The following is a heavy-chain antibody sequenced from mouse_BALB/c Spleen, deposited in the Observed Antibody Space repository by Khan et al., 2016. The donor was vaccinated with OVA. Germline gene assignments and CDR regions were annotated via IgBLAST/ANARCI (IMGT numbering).Heavy chain of an antibody. D-gene: IGHD2-3*01. CDR2: ISTYSGNT. J-gene: IGHJ2*01. Sequence: VQLKQSGPELVRPGVSVKISCKGSGYTFTDYAMYWVKQSHAKSLEWIGLISTYSGNTNYNQKFRGKATMTVDKSSSTAYMELARLTSEESAIYYCARPAYDGYYDYWGQGTTLTVSS. CDR3: ARPAYDGYYDY. CDR1: GYTFTDYA. V-gene: IGHV1S137*01.